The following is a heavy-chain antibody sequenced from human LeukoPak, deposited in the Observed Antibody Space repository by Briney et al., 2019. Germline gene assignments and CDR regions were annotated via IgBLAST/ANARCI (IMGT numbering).Heavy chain of an antibody. V-gene: IGHV3-30-3*01. CDR2: ISYDGSNK. Sequence: QAGGSLRLSSAASGFTLSSYAMHWVRQAPGKGLEWVAVISYDGSNKYYADSVKGRFTISRDNSKNTLYLQMNSLRAEDTAVYYCARDVSSSSLIIDYWGQGTLVTVSS. CDR3: ARDVSSSSLIIDY. D-gene: IGHD3-16*01. CDR1: GFTLSSYA. J-gene: IGHJ4*02.